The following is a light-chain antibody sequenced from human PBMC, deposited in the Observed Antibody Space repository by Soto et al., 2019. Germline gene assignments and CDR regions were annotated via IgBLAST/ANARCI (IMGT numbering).Light chain of an antibody. CDR1: SSDVGGYNY. CDR3: SSYTSTSTYV. Sequence: SALTQPASVSGSPGQSITISCTGTSSDVGGYNYVSWYQQHPGKAPKLMIYEVNNRPSGVSNRFSGSKSGSTASLTISGLQTEDEADYYCSSYTSTSTYVFGTGTKVTVL. V-gene: IGLV2-14*01. CDR2: EVN. J-gene: IGLJ1*01.